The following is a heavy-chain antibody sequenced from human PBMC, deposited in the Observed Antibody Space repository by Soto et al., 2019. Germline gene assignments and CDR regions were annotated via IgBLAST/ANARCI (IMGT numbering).Heavy chain of an antibody. CDR2: IYYSGST. V-gene: IGHV4-59*01. CDR3: ARGSLYYYDSSGYFDY. D-gene: IGHD3-22*01. Sequence: SETLSLTCTVSGDSISSYYWSWIRQPPGKGLEWIGYIYYSGSTNYNPSLKSRVTISVDTSKNQFSLKRSSLTAADTAVYYCARGSLYYYDSSGYFDYWGQGTLVTVSS. CDR1: GDSISSYY. J-gene: IGHJ4*02.